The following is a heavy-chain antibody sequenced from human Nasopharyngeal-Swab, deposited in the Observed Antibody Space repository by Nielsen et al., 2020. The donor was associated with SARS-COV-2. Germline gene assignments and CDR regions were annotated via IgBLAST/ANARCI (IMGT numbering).Heavy chain of an antibody. CDR2: IIPIFGTA. V-gene: IGHV1-69*13. D-gene: IGHD6-25*01. J-gene: IGHJ5*02. CDR3: ARDAAADPFWFDP. Sequence: SVKVSCKASGGTFSSYAISWVRQAPGQGLEWMGGIIPIFGTANYAQKFQGRVTITADESTSTAYMELSSLRSEDTAVYYCARDAAADPFWFDPWGQGTLVTVSS. CDR1: GGTFSSYA.